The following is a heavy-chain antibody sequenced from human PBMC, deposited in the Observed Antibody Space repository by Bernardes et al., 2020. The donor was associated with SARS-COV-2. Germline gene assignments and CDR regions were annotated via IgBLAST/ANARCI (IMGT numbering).Heavy chain of an antibody. D-gene: IGHD2-21*01. CDR3: AKGDVVVATLPFDY. CDR1: GFTFFRYA. Sequence: GGSLRPSFSASGFTFFRYALSWVRPAPGKGLEWVSGIIGSGGTTYYADSVKGRITISRDNSKNTLYLQMNSLRVEDTAVYFCAKGDVVVATLPFDYWGQGTLVTVSS. J-gene: IGHJ4*02. V-gene: IGHV3-23*01. CDR2: IIGSGGTT.